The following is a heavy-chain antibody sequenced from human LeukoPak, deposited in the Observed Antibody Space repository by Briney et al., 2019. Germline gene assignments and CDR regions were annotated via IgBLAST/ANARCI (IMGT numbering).Heavy chain of an antibody. CDR1: GGTFSSYA. V-gene: IGHV1-69*13. Sequence: SVKVSCKASGGTFSSYAISWVRQAPGQGLEWMGGIILIFDTATYAQKFQGRVTITADESTSTVYMELSSLRSDDTAMYYCARMEMATAIFDYWGQGTLVTVSS. CDR2: IILIFDTA. D-gene: IGHD5-24*01. CDR3: ARMEMATAIFDY. J-gene: IGHJ4*02.